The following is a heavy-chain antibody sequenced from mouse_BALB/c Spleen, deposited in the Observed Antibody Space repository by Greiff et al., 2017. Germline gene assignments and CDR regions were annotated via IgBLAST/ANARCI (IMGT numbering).Heavy chain of an antibody. CDR2: IYPGSGNT. J-gene: IGHJ4*01. Sequence: LVESGPELVKPGASVKISCKASGYTFTDYYINWVKQKPGQGLEWIGWIYPGSGNTKYNEKFKGKATLTVDTSSSTAYMQLSSLTSEDTAVYFCARSGDGRMDYWGQGTSVTVSA. D-gene: IGHD3-1*01. V-gene: IGHV1-84*02. CDR3: ARSGDGRMDY. CDR1: GYTFTDYY.